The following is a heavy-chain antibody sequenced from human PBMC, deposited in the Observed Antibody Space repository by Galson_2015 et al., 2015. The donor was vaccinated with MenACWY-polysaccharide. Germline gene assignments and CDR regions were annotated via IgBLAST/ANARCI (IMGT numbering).Heavy chain of an antibody. J-gene: IGHJ4*02. CDR2: IRSKPDGGTT. Sequence: SLRLSCATSGFTFGDYAMAWFRQGPGKGLEWVGFIRSKPDGGTTNYAASVKGRFTISREDSKSISYLQMDSLKTEDTAVYYCTRDRPIDYSGQTTLVTVSS. V-gene: IGHV3-49*03. D-gene: IGHD6-6*01. CDR1: GFTFGDYA. CDR3: TRDRPIDY.